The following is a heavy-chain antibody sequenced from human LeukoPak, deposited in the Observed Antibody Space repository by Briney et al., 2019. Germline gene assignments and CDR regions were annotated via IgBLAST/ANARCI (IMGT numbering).Heavy chain of an antibody. CDR2: ISTSGGTT. Sequence: GGSLRLSCAASGFTFSSYAMSWVRQAPGKGLEWVSAISTSGGTTYYADSVKGRFTISRDNAKNSLYLQMNSLRAEDTAVYYCARGAARWYDDADFDYWGQGTLVTVSS. CDR1: GFTFSSYA. CDR3: ARGAARWYDDADFDY. J-gene: IGHJ4*02. V-gene: IGHV3-23*01. D-gene: IGHD6-13*01.